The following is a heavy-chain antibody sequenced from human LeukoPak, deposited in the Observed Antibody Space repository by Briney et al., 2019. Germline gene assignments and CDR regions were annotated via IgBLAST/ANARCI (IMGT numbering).Heavy chain of an antibody. CDR1: GGSISSSNW. CDR3: ARRRAYYYGSGSRAPFDY. D-gene: IGHD3-10*01. J-gene: IGHJ4*02. V-gene: IGHV4-4*02. Sequence: SGTLSLTCAVSGGSISSSNWWSWVGQPPGKGLEWIGEIYHSGSTNYNPSLKSRVTISVDKSKNQFSLKLSSVTAADTAVYYCARRRAYYYGSGSRAPFDYWGQGTLVTVSS. CDR2: IYHSGST.